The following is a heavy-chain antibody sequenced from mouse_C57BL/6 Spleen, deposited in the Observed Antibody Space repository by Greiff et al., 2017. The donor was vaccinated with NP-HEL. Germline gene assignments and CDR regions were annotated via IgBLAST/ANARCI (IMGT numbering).Heavy chain of an antibody. CDR3: ARYRYYGNYSFDD. D-gene: IGHD2-1*01. V-gene: IGHV1-52*01. Sequence: VQLQQPGAELVRPGSSVKLSCKASGYTFTSYWMHWVKQRPIQGLEWIGNIDPSDSETHYNQKFKDKATLTVDKSSSTAYMQLSSLTSEDSAVYYSARYRYYGNYSFDDWGQGTTLTVSS. CDR1: GYTFTSYW. CDR2: IDPSDSET. J-gene: IGHJ2*01.